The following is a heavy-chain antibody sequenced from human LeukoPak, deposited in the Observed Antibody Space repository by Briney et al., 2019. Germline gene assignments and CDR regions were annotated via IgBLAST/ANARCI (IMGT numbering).Heavy chain of an antibody. V-gene: IGHV3-53*01. J-gene: IGHJ3*02. CDR2: IYSGGST. CDR1: GFTFNNYA. CDR3: ASTTVTRLERGALDI. Sequence: GGSLRLSCAASGFTFNNYALTWVRQAPGKGLEWVSVIYSGGSTNYADSVRGRFTISRDSSKNTLYLQMNNLRAEDTAAYYCASTTVTRLERGALDIWGQGTMVTVSS. D-gene: IGHD4-17*01.